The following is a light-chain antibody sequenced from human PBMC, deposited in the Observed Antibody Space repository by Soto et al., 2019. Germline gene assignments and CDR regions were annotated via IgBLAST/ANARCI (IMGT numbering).Light chain of an antibody. CDR1: QSISSW. V-gene: IGKV1-5*01. J-gene: IGKJ2*01. CDR3: QQYNSYLYT. Sequence: DIQMTQSPSTLSASVGDRVTITCRASQSISSWLAWYQQKPGKAPKLLIYDASSLESGVPSRFRGSGGAEELALSISSLQPDDFATYYCQQYNSYLYTVGQGTKVDIK. CDR2: DAS.